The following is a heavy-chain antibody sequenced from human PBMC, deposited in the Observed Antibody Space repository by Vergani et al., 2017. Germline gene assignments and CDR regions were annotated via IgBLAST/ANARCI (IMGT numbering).Heavy chain of an antibody. CDR1: GYSFTSYW. D-gene: IGHD5-24*01. J-gene: IGHJ4*02. CDR2: IYPGDSDT. CDR3: ARQGREMATSD. Sequence: EVQLLESGGGLVQPGESLKISCKGSGYSFTSYWIGWVRQMPGKGLEWMGIIYPGDSDTRYSPSFQGQVTISADKSISTAYLQWSSLKASDTAMYYCARQGREMATSDWGQGTLVTVSS. V-gene: IGHV5-51*01.